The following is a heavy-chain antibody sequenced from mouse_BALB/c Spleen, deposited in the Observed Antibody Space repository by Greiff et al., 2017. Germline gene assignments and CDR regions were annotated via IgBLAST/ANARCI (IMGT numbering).Heavy chain of an antibody. Sequence: VQLKESGPELVKPGASVKISCKASGYSFTGYFMNWVKQSHGKSLEWIGRINPYNGDTFYNQKFKGKATLTVDKSSSTAHMELLSLTSEDSAVYYCGRNYDGPYYAMDYWGQGTSVTVSS. CDR3: GRNYDGPYYAMDY. J-gene: IGHJ4*01. V-gene: IGHV1-37*01. D-gene: IGHD1-1*01. CDR1: GYSFTGYF. CDR2: INPYNGDT.